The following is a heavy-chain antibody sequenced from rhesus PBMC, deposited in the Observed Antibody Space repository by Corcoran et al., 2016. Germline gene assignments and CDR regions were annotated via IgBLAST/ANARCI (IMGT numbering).Heavy chain of an antibody. CDR1: GGSISSNY. CDR3: ARHLYSGSYTYFDY. CDR2: IYSSGSDT. J-gene: IGHJ4*01. V-gene: IGHV4S11*01. Sequence: QVQLQESGPGLVKPLETLSLTCAVSGGSISSNYWIWIRQAPGKGLEWIGYIYSSGSDTNYHHSRKSRVTLSVDTSKNQLSLKLSSVTAADTAVYYCARHLYSGSYTYFDYWGQGVLVTVSS. D-gene: IGHD3-16*01.